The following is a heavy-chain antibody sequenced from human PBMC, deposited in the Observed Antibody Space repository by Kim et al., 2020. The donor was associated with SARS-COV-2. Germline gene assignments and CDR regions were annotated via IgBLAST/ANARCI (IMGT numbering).Heavy chain of an antibody. D-gene: IGHD3-9*01. CDR2: INAGNGNT. CDR1: GYTFTSYA. Sequence: ASVKVSCKASGYTFTSYAMHWVRQAPGQRLEWMGWINAGNGNTKYSQKFQGRVTITRDTSASTAYMELSSLRSEDTAVYYCARDSTRTYYDIFGMDVWGQGTTVTVSS. J-gene: IGHJ6*02. V-gene: IGHV1-3*01. CDR3: ARDSTRTYYDIFGMDV.